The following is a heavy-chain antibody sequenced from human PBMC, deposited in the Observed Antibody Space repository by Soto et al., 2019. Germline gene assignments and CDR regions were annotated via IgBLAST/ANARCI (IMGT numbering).Heavy chain of an antibody. CDR1: GGSVSSGSYY. Sequence: PSETLSLTCTVSGGSVSSGSYYWSWIRQPPGKGLEWIGYIYYSGSTNYNPSLKSRVTISVDTSKNQFSLKLSSVTAADTAVYYCARWRKPEKKLGSYDITSPVFDYWGQGTLVTVSS. D-gene: IGHD1-26*01. CDR2: IYYSGST. V-gene: IGHV4-61*01. J-gene: IGHJ4*02. CDR3: ARWRKPEKKLGSYDITSPVFDY.